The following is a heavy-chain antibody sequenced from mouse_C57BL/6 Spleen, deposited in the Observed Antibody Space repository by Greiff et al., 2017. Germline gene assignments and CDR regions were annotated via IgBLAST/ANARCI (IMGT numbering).Heavy chain of an antibody. J-gene: IGHJ4*01. CDR1: GYTFTDYY. CDR2: IYPGSGNT. Sequence: QVQLKQSGAELVRPGASVKLSCKASGYTFTDYYINWVKQRPGQGLEWIARIYPGSGNTYYNEKFKGKATLTAEKSSSTAYMQLSSLTSEYSAVYFCARGITTDYYAMDYWSQGTSVTVSS. CDR3: ARGITTDYYAMDY. D-gene: IGHD1-1*01. V-gene: IGHV1-76*01.